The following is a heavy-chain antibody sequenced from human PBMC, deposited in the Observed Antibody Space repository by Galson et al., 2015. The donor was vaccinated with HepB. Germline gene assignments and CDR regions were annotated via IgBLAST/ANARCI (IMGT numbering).Heavy chain of an antibody. CDR3: ARTHTITGTTLDAFDI. Sequence: SVKVSCKASGGTFSSYAISWVRQAPGQGLEWMGGIIPIFGTANYAQKFQGRVTITADESTSTAYMELSSLRSEDTAVYYCARTHTITGTTLDAFDIWGQGTMVTVSS. CDR2: IIPIFGTA. D-gene: IGHD1-7*01. CDR1: GGTFSSYA. J-gene: IGHJ3*02. V-gene: IGHV1-69*13.